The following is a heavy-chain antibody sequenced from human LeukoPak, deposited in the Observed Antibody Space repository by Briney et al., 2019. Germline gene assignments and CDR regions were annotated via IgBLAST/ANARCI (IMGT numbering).Heavy chain of an antibody. CDR3: ARLPTFYYDSSGYYYDY. D-gene: IGHD3-22*01. Sequence: PGGSLRLSCVASGFTFNNYAMSWVRQAPGRELEWASSTAGSGISKDYADSVKGRFTISKDKSKNTLYLQMDNLRAEDTGVYFCARLPTFYYDSSGYYYDYWGQGTLVTVSS. CDR1: GFTFNNYA. V-gene: IGHV3-23*01. J-gene: IGHJ4*02. CDR2: TAGSGISK.